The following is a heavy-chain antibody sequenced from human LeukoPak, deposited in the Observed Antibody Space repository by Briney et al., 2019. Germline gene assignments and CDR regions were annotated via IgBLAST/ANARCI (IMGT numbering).Heavy chain of an antibody. Sequence: GGSLRLSCAASGFTFSSYSMNWVRQAPGKGLEWVSSISSSNSYMYYADSVKGRFTISRDNAKNSLYLQMNSLRAEDTAVYYCARDYFAVANNGDGFDIWGQGTTVTISS. J-gene: IGHJ3*02. D-gene: IGHD6-19*01. CDR1: GFTFSSYS. V-gene: IGHV3-21*01. CDR2: ISSSNSYM. CDR3: ARDYFAVANNGDGFDI.